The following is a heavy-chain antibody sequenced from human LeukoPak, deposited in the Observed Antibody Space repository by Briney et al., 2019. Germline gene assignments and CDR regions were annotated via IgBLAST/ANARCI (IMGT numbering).Heavy chain of an antibody. J-gene: IGHJ4*02. D-gene: IGHD5-12*01. CDR3: ARPGRGYERQFDY. V-gene: IGHV5-51*01. Sequence: GESLKISCKGSGYIFTSYWIGWVRQLPGKGLEWMGIIYPGDPDTRYSPSFQGQVTISADKSISTAYLQWSSLKASDTAMYYCARPGRGYERQFDYWGQGTLVTVSS. CDR1: GYIFTSYW. CDR2: IYPGDPDT.